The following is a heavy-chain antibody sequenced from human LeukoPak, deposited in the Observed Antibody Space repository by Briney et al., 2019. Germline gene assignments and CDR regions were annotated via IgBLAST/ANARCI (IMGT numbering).Heavy chain of an antibody. Sequence: SGPTLVNPTPPLTLTCAFSGFSLTTRAVGVGWIRQPPVKALEWLALIYWDDDKRYRPSLKSRLTITKDTSKKQVVLTVTNLDPVDTATYYCARLAYYDNSGSSRPFDIWGQGTRVTVSS. CDR1: GFSLTTRAVG. CDR3: ARLAYYDNSGSSRPFDI. CDR2: IYWDDDK. J-gene: IGHJ3*02. D-gene: IGHD3-22*01. V-gene: IGHV2-5*02.